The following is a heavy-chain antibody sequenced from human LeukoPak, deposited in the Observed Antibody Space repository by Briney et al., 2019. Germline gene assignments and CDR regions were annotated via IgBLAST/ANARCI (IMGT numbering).Heavy chain of an antibody. J-gene: IGHJ6*03. CDR1: GGSISSGSYY. CDR3: ASSEVDYYDSSGFYYYYMDV. Sequence: TLSLTCTVSGGSISSGSYYWSWIRQPAGKGLEWIGRIYTSGSTNYNPSLKSRVTISVDTSKNQFSLKLSSVTAADTAVYYCASSEVDYYDSSGFYYYYMDVWGKGTTVTVSS. D-gene: IGHD3-22*01. V-gene: IGHV4-61*02. CDR2: IYTSGST.